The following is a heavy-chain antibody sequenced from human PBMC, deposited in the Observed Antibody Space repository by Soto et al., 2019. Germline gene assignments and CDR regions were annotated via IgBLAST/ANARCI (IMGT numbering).Heavy chain of an antibody. Sequence: QVQLVESGGGLVKSGGSLRLSCAASGFTFSDFYMSWIRQAPGEGLEWISYISSGSTNIFYADSVKGRFTVSRDNAKNSVYLQMDSLRAEDTAVYYCARDRNAAGSDYWGQGTLVTVSS. J-gene: IGHJ4*02. V-gene: IGHV3-11*01. CDR2: ISSGSTNI. CDR1: GFTFSDFY. D-gene: IGHD1-1*01. CDR3: ARDRNAAGSDY.